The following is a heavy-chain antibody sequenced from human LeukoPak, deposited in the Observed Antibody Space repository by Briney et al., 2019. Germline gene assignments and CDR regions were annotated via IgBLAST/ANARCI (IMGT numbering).Heavy chain of an antibody. CDR1: GGSISSSSYY. CDR3: ARDPAAANLTHEDY. CDR2: IYYSGST. D-gene: IGHD2-15*01. Sequence: SETLSLTCTVSGGSISSSSYYWGWIRQPPGKGLEWIGSIYYSGSTYYNPSLKSRVTISVDTSKNQFSLKLSSVTAADTAVYYCARDPAAANLTHEDYWGQGTLVTVSS. J-gene: IGHJ4*02. V-gene: IGHV4-39*07.